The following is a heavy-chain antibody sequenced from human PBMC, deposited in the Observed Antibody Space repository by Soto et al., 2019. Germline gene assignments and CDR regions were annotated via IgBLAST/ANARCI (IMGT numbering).Heavy chain of an antibody. CDR2: IWYDGSNK. J-gene: IGHJ5*02. D-gene: IGHD4-17*01. CDR3: ARERGGAVTTKNWFDP. V-gene: IGHV3-33*01. Sequence: QVQLVESGEGVVQPGRSLRLSSAASGFTFSSYGMHWVRKAPGKGLEWVAVIWYDGSNKYYADSVKGRFTISRDNSKNTLYLQMNSLRAEDTAVYYCARERGGAVTTKNWFDPWGQGTLVTVSS. CDR1: GFTFSSYG.